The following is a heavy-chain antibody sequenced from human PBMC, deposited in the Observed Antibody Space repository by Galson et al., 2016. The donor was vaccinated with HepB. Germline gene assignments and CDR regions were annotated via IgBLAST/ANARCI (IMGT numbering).Heavy chain of an antibody. J-gene: IGHJ5*02. Sequence: SVKVSCKASGYTFTKYAINWVRQAPGRGLEWMGWINTNTGNPTYAQGFTGRFVFSLDTSVSTTYLQISSLKADDAALYFCAGATEIAGTYWFDPWGQGILVTVSS. D-gene: IGHD1-20*01. CDR2: INTNTGNP. CDR3: AGATEIAGTYWFDP. CDR1: GYTFTKYA. V-gene: IGHV7-4-1*02.